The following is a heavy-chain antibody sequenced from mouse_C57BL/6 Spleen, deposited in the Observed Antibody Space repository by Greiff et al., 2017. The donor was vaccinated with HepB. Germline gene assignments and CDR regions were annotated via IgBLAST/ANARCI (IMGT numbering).Heavy chain of an antibody. V-gene: IGHV3-6*01. CDR2: ISYDGSN. CDR3: ARGRNGDWFAY. J-gene: IGHJ3*01. CDR1: GYSITSGYY. Sequence: DVKLQESGPGLVKPSQSLSLTCSVTGYSITSGYYWNWIRQFPGNKLEWMGYISYDGSNNYNPSLKNRISITRDTSKNQFFLKLNSVTTEDTATYYCARGRNGDWFAYWGQGTLVTVSA.